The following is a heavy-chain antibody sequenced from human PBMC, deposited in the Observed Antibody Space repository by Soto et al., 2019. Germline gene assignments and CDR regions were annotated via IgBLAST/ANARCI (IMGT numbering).Heavy chain of an antibody. V-gene: IGHV1-2*02. CDR3: AREGKVGYCSGGSCYSRDYYYYYYMDV. CDR1: GYTFTGYY. CDR2: INPNGGGT. Sequence: ASVKVSCKASGYTFTGYYMHWVRQAPGQGLEWMGWINPNGGGTNYAQKFQGRVTMTRDTSTSTAYMELSSLRSEDTAVYYCAREGKVGYCSGGSCYSRDYYYYYYMDVWGKGTTVTVSS. D-gene: IGHD2-15*01. J-gene: IGHJ6*03.